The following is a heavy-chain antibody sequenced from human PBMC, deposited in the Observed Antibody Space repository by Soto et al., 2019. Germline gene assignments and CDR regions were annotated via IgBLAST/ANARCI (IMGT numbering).Heavy chain of an antibody. CDR1: GGSISSGDYY. CDR3: ARDGSGYDPFDY. D-gene: IGHD5-12*01. Sequence: NPSETLSLTCTVSGGSISSGDYYWSWIRQPPGKGLEWIGYIYYSGSTYYNPSLKSRVTISVDTSKNQFSLKLSSVTAADTAVYYCARDGSGYDPFDYWGQGTLVTVSS. J-gene: IGHJ4*02. V-gene: IGHV4-30-4*01. CDR2: IYYSGST.